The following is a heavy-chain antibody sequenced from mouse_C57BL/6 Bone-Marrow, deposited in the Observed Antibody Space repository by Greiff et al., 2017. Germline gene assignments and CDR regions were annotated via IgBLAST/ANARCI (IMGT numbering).Heavy chain of an antibody. CDR3: AREGWLVRVDYAMDY. J-gene: IGHJ4*01. Sequence: EVKLQESGPGLVKPSQSLSLTCSVTGYSITSGYYWNWIRQFPGNKLEWMGYMSYDGSNNYNPSLKNRISITRDTSKNQLFLKLNSVTTEDTATYYCAREGWLVRVDYAMDYWGQGTSVTVSS. V-gene: IGHV3-6*01. CDR1: GYSITSGYY. D-gene: IGHD2-3*01. CDR2: MSYDGSN.